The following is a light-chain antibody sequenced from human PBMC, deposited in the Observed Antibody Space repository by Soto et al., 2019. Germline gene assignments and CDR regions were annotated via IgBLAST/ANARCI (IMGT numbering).Light chain of an antibody. CDR2: EGT. Sequence: QSVLTQPASVSGSPGQSITISCTGTNSDVESYNLVSWFPQHPGEAPKLIVYEGTKRPSGVSNRFSGSKSGNPASLTISGLQAEDEANYYCCSYAGTATVFGTGTKLTVL. CDR1: NSDVESYNL. V-gene: IGLV2-23*03. CDR3: CSYAGTATV. J-gene: IGLJ1*01.